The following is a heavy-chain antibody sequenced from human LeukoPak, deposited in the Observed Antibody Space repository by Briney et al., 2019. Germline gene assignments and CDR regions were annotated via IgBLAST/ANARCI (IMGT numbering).Heavy chain of an antibody. J-gene: IGHJ4*02. CDR3: AKTKPSPGSGGYPNPFDY. Sequence: EGSLRLSCAASGFTFSSYGMHWVRQAPGKGLEWVAFIRYDGSNKYYADSVKGRFTISRDNSKNTLYLQMNSLRAEDTAVYYCAKTKPSPGSGGYPNPFDYWGQGTLVTVSS. CDR1: GFTFSSYG. D-gene: IGHD2-15*01. CDR2: IRYDGSNK. V-gene: IGHV3-30*02.